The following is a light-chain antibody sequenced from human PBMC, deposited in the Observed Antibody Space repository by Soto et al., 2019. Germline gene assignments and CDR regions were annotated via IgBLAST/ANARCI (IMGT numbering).Light chain of an antibody. Sequence: QSVLTQPPSVSAAPGQKVTISCSGTSSNIGNNFVSWYQQLPGTAPKLLIYDDNVRPSGVPDRFSGSKSGTSATLGITGLQTGDEADYYCGAWGGGLSAVAFGGGTKVTVL. J-gene: IGLJ2*01. CDR1: SSNIGNNF. CDR2: DDN. CDR3: GAWGGGLSAVA. V-gene: IGLV1-51*01.